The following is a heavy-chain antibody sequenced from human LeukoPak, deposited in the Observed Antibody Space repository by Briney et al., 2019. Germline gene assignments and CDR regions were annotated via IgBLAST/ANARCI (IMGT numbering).Heavy chain of an antibody. CDR1: GGSISSGGYY. CDR3: ARVTITIFGVVWKDYYYMDV. D-gene: IGHD3-3*01. Sequence: SETLSLTCTVSGGSISSGGYYWSWIRQPAGKGLDWIGRIYSSGSTNYNPSLKSRATISVYTSKNQFSLELSSVTAADTAVYYCARVTITIFGVVWKDYYYMDVWGKGTTVTVSS. CDR2: IYSSGST. V-gene: IGHV4-61*02. J-gene: IGHJ6*03.